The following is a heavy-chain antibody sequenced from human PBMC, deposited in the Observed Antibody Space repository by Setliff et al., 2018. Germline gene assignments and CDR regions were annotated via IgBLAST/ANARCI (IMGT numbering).Heavy chain of an antibody. V-gene: IGHV4-39*01. CDR3: VRQVGTTVVARHFDY. CDR1: DDSFTSSRYY. J-gene: IGHJ4*01. D-gene: IGHD2-15*01. Sequence: SETLSLTCTVSDDSFTSSRYYWGWIRQAPGSGLEWIGSISYSGTPYYNASVESRVTISMDTSRNQFSLELRSVTVADTATYYCVRQVGTTVVARHFDYWGSGILVTVSS. CDR2: ISYSGTP.